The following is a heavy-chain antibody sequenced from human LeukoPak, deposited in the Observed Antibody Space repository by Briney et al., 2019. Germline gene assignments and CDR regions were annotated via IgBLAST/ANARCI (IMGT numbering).Heavy chain of an antibody. J-gene: IGHJ6*03. V-gene: IGHV4-59*01. CDR1: GGSISSYY. D-gene: IGHD3-10*01. CDR2: IYYSGST. Sequence: SETLSLTCTVSGGSISSYYWTWIRQPPGKGLEWIGYIYYSGSTNYKPSLKSRATISVDTSKNQFSLKLSSVTAADTAVYYCARVEEGYGSGRRENYYYYYMDVWGKGTTVTISS. CDR3: ARVEEGYGSGRRENYYYYYMDV.